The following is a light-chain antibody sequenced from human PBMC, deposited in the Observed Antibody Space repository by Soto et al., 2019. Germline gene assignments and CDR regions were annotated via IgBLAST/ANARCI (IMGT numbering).Light chain of an antibody. CDR1: QSVSTY. J-gene: IGKJ4*01. CDR2: DAS. CDR3: QQRYNWPPLT. Sequence: EIVFTQSPATLSFSPGDRAPPSRRASQSVSTYLAWYQQKPGQAPRLLIYDASNRATGIPARFSGSGSGTDFTLTISSLEPEDFAVYYCQQRYNWPPLTFGGGTKVDIK. V-gene: IGKV3-11*01.